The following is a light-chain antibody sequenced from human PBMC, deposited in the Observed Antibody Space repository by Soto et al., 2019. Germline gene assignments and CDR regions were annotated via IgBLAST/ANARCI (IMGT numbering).Light chain of an antibody. CDR1: PRLLRSNGDNY. V-gene: IGKV2-28*01. CDR3: MQALQAGGFT. CDR2: LAS. Sequence: DLVMTQSPLSLPVTPGEPASISCRSIPRLLRSNGDNYLDWYLQKPGQSPQLLIYLASNRASGVPDRFSGGGSGSAFTLKVSSVEVEDVGVSDCMQALQAGGFTFGPGTKVVIK. J-gene: IGKJ3*01.